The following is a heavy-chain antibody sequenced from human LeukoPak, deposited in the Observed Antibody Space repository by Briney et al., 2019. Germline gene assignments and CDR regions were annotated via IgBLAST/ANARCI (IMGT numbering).Heavy chain of an antibody. CDR1: GGSFSGYY. CDR3: ARGKADYYDSTKLVDY. J-gene: IGHJ4*02. D-gene: IGHD3-22*01. CDR2: INHSGST. Sequence: PSETLSLTCAVYGGSFSGYYWSWIRQPPGKGREWIGEINHSGSTNYNPSLKSRVTISVDTSKNQFSPKLSSVTAADTAVYYCARGKADYYDSTKLVDYWGQGTLVTVSS. V-gene: IGHV4-34*01.